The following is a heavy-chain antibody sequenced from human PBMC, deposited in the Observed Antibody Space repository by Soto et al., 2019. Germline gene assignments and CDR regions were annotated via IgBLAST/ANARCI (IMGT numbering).Heavy chain of an antibody. V-gene: IGHV1-69*05. Sequence: ASVKVSCKASGGTFSNYAISWVRQAPGQGLEWMGGIIPIFGTTNYAQKFQGRVTITRDTSASTAYMELSSLRSEDTAVYYCAKGYCSSTSCRLVGYYYGMDVWGRGTLVTVSS. CDR2: IIPIFGTT. J-gene: IGHJ6*02. CDR1: GGTFSNYA. CDR3: AKGYCSSTSCRLVGYYYGMDV. D-gene: IGHD2-2*01.